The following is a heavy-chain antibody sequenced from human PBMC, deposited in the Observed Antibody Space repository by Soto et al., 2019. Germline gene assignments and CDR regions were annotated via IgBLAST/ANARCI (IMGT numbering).Heavy chain of an antibody. CDR1: GFSFSSYA. J-gene: IGHJ4*02. CDR2: ISGSGGST. D-gene: IGHD5-12*01. Sequence: GGSLRLSCAASGFSFSSYAMSWVRQAPGKGLEWVSTISGSGGSTYYADSVKGRFPISRDNSKNTVYLQMNSLRAEDTAVYYCAKDLYSGYDRRSFDYWGQGTLVTVSS. CDR3: AKDLYSGYDRRSFDY. V-gene: IGHV3-23*01.